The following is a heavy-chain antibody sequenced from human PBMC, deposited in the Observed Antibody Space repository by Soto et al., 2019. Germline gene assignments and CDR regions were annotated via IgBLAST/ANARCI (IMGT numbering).Heavy chain of an antibody. D-gene: IGHD6-6*01. Sequence: GGSLRLSCAASGFTFSGSAMHWVRQASGKGLEWVGRIRSKANSYATAYAASVKGRFTISRDDSKNTAYLQMNSLKTEDTAVYYCTRHNTAARAFDIWGQGTMVTVSS. J-gene: IGHJ3*02. CDR2: IRSKANSYAT. CDR1: GFTFSGSA. CDR3: TRHNTAARAFDI. V-gene: IGHV3-73*01.